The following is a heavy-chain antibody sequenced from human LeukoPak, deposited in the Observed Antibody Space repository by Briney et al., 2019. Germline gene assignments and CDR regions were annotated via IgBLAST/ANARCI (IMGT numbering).Heavy chain of an antibody. V-gene: IGHV3-23*01. CDR3: GRYYVMDV. CDR2: ISDSGGST. J-gene: IGHJ6*02. CDR1: GFTFSTYS. Sequence: GGSLRLSCAASGFTFSTYSMNWVRQAPGKGLEWVSTISDSGGSTYYADSVKGRFTISRDNSKSTLYLQMNSLRAEDTAVYYCGRYYVMDVWGQGTSVTVSS.